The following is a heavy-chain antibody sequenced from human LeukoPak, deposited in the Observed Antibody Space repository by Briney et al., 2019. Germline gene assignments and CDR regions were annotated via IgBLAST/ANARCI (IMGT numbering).Heavy chain of an antibody. J-gene: IGHJ4*02. CDR3: AARGYTQADPLDY. Sequence: PGGSLRLSCAASGFTFSSYGTSWVRQAPGKGLEWVSSINYSGGHTHYADSVKGRFTISRDNSKNTLYLQMNSLRAEDTAVYYCAARGYTQADPLDYWGQGTLVTVSS. V-gene: IGHV3-23*01. CDR2: INYSGGHT. CDR1: GFTFSSYG. D-gene: IGHD5-18*01.